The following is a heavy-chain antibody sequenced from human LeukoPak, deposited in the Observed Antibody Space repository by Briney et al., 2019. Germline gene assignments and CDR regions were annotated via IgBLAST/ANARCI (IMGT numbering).Heavy chain of an antibody. CDR1: GYTFTSYY. CDR2: INPSGGST. V-gene: IGHV1-46*01. D-gene: IGHD2-15*01. CDR3: AREYCSGGSGYWFDP. J-gene: IGHJ5*02. Sequence: GASVKVSCKASGYTFTSYYMHWVRQAPGQGLEWMGIINPSGGSTSYAQKFQGRVTMTRDTSISTAYMELSRLRSDDTAVYYCAREYCSGGSGYWFDPWGQGTLVTVSS.